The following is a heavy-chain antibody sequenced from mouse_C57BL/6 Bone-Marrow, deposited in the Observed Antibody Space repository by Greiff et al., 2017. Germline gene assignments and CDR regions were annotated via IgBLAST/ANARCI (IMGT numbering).Heavy chain of an antibody. CDR2: IRYDGSN. J-gene: IGHJ2*01. D-gene: IGHD4-1*01. V-gene: IGHV3-6*01. CDR1: GYSITSGSY. Sequence: EVQLQESGPGLVKPSPSLSLTCSVTGYSITSGSYWNWIRQLPGNKLEWMGYIRYDGSNNYNPSFKNRISITRDTSNNQFFLMLNSVTTEDTATYYYARGQSNWALDYWGQGTTLTVSS. CDR3: ARGQSNWALDY.